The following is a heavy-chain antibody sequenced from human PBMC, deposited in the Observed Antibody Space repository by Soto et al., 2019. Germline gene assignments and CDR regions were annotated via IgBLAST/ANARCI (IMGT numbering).Heavy chain of an antibody. CDR3: ARDRSSSWYGRGYHYYGMDV. V-gene: IGHV3-11*01. J-gene: IGHJ6*02. CDR2: ISSSGSSI. Sequence: ESGGGLVKPGGSLRLSCAASGFTSSDYYMSWIRQAPGKGLEWVSYISSSGSSIYNADSVKGRFTISRDNAKNSLYLQMNSLRAEDTAVYYCARDRSSSWYGRGYHYYGMDVWGQGTTVTVSS. D-gene: IGHD6-13*01. CDR1: GFTSSDYY.